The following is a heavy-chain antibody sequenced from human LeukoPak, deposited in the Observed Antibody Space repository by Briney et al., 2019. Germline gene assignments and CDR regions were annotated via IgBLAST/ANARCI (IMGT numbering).Heavy chain of an antibody. D-gene: IGHD3-10*01. Sequence: ASVKVSCKASGYTFTSYGFSWVRQPPGQGLDGLGWISAYNGNTNYAQKLQGRVTMTTDTSTSTAYMELRSLRSDDTAVYYCARDNFWAVRGVMGYWGQGTLVTVSS. V-gene: IGHV1-18*01. CDR2: ISAYNGNT. J-gene: IGHJ4*02. CDR1: GYTFTSYG. CDR3: ARDNFWAVRGVMGY.